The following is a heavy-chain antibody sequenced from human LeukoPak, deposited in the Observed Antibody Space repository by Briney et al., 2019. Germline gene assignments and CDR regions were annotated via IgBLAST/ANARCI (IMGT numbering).Heavy chain of an antibody. CDR1: GGTFSSYA. CDR3: ARGSEWELPGRFQDNWFDP. J-gene: IGHJ5*02. CDR2: IIPIFGTA. V-gene: IGHV1-69*13. Sequence: VASVKVSCKASGGTFSSYAISWVRQAPGQGLEWMGGIIPIFGTANYAQKFQGRVTITADESTSTAYMELSSLRSEDTAVYYCARGSEWELPGRFQDNWFDPWGQGTLVTVSS. D-gene: IGHD1-26*01.